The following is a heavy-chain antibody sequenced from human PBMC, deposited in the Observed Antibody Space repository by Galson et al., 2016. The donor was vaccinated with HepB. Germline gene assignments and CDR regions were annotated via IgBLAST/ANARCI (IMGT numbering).Heavy chain of an antibody. V-gene: IGHV3-74*01. Sequence: SLRLSCAASGFTFSNYWMHWVRQAPGKGLLWVSRISSDGSATNYADSVKGRFTISRDNAKNTVYLQMNSLRAEDTAVYYCARDQGNYYYYGMDVWGQGTTVTVSS. CDR1: GFTFSNYW. CDR2: ISSDGSAT. CDR3: ARDQGNYYYYGMDV. J-gene: IGHJ6*02.